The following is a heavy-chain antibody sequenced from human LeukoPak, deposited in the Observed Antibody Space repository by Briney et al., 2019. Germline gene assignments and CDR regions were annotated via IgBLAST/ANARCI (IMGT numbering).Heavy chain of an antibody. J-gene: IGHJ4*02. V-gene: IGHV1-69*13. Sequence: ASVKVSCKASGGTFSSYAISWVRQAPGQGLEWMGGIIPIFGTANYAQKFQGRVTITADESTSTAYMELSSLRSEDTAVYYCARDEGARRGYSYAVFDYWGQGTLVTVSS. CDR2: IIPIFGTA. CDR3: ARDEGARRGYSYAVFDY. CDR1: GGTFSSYA. D-gene: IGHD5-18*01.